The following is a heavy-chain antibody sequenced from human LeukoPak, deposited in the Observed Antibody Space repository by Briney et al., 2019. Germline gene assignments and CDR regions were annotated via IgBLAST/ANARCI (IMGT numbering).Heavy chain of an antibody. D-gene: IGHD2-15*01. Sequence: ASVKVSCKASGYTFTSYGISWVRQAPGQGLEWMGWINPYTGGTNYAQKFQGRVTMTRDPSIGTVYMELSRLRPDDTAVYYCARPYCSGGSCHDYFDYWGQGTLVTVSS. CDR1: GYTFTSYG. CDR3: ARPYCSGGSCHDYFDY. CDR2: INPYTGGT. J-gene: IGHJ4*02. V-gene: IGHV1-2*02.